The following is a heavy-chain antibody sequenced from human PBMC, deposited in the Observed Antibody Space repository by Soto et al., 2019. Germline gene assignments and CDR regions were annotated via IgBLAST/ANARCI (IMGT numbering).Heavy chain of an antibody. CDR2: SSAYNGDK. CDR3: ARSPGDDILTGYALNWFDP. J-gene: IGHJ5*02. CDR1: GYTFSSYG. V-gene: IGHV1-18*01. Sequence: ASVKVSCKASGYTFSSYGINWVRQAPGQGLEWMGWSSAYNGDKKYAQRLQGRVSMTTDTSTSTAYMELRSLRSDDTAVYYCARSPGDDILTGYALNWFDPWGQGTLVTVSS. D-gene: IGHD3-9*01.